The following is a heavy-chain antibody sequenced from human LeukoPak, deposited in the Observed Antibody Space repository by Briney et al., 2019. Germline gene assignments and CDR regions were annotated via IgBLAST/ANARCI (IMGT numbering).Heavy chain of an antibody. J-gene: IGHJ4*02. CDR2: ISHSGDT. V-gene: IGHV4-4*02. Sequence: SETLSLTCAVSGGSISSTNGWSWVRPPPGKGLEWIGEISHSGDTNYNPSLESRVTISVDKSKNQFSLNLSSVTAADTAVYYCSRESGAFSPFGYWGQGTLVTVSS. CDR1: GGSISSTNG. D-gene: IGHD1-26*01. CDR3: SRESGAFSPFGY.